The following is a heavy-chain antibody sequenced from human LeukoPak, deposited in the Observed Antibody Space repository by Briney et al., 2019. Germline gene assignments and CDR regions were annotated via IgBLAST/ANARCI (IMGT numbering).Heavy chain of an antibody. J-gene: IGHJ3*02. CDR2: IYYSGIT. D-gene: IGHD1-26*01. V-gene: IGHV4-59*12. CDR1: GGSISSYY. Sequence: PSETLSLTCTVSGGSISSYYWIWIRQPPGKGLEWIGYIYYSGITNYNPSLKSRLTITVNTTKNHSPLKLISRTAAETAFYYYWSVGRWEGRPHAFYIWGEGTMFSVSS. CDR3: WSVGRWEGRPHAFYI.